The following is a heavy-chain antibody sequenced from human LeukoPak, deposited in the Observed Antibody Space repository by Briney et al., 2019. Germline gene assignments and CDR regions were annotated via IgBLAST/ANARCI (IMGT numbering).Heavy chain of an antibody. CDR3: ARDSSSWDGYFDY. CDR1: GDSVSSNSAA. D-gene: IGHD6-13*01. CDR2: TCYRSKWYN. J-gene: IGHJ4*02. V-gene: IGHV6-1*01. Sequence: SQTLSLTCAISGDSVSSNSAAWNWLRQAPSRGLEWLGRTCYRSKWYNDYAVSVESRITINPDTSKNQFSLQLNSVTPEDTAVYYCARDSSSWDGYFDYWGQGTLVTVSS.